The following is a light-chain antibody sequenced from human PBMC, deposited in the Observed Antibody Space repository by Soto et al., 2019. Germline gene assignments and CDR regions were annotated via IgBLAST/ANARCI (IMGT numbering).Light chain of an antibody. V-gene: IGKV3-15*01. CDR1: QSVSSN. J-gene: IGKJ1*01. CDR2: GAS. CDR3: QQYNNWPPWT. Sequence: EIVMTQSPATLSVSPGERATLSCRASQSVSSNLAWYQQKPGQAPRLLIYGASTRATGIPARFSGSGSGTDFPLTIISLLSEDFAVYYCQQYNNWPPWTFGQGTKVEIK.